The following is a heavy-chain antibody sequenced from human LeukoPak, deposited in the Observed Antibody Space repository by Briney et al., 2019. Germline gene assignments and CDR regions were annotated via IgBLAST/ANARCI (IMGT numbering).Heavy chain of an antibody. J-gene: IGHJ4*02. V-gene: IGHV3-21*01. CDR1: GFTFSSYS. CDR3: ARAPGGPAAIDHDY. D-gene: IGHD2-2*02. Sequence: PGGSLRVSCAASGFTFSSYSMNWVRQAPGKGLEWVSSISSSSSYIYYVDSVKGRFTISRDNAKNSLYLQMNSLRAEDTAVYYCARAPGGPAAIDHDYWGQGTLVTVSS. CDR2: ISSSSSYI.